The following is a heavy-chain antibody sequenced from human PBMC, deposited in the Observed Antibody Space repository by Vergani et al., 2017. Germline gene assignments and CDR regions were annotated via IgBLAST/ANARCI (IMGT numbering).Heavy chain of an antibody. CDR2: IYSGGST. J-gene: IGHJ6*02. CDR1: GFTVSSNY. D-gene: IGHD3-22*01. V-gene: IGHV3-66*02. CDR3: ARDSRYYDMTYYYGMDV. Sequence: EVQLVESGGGLVQPGGSLRLSCAASGFTVSSNYMSWVRQAPGKGLEWVSVIYSGGSTYYADSVKGRCTISRDNSKNTLYLQMNSLRAEDTAVYYCARDSRYYDMTYYYGMDVWGQGTTVTVSS.